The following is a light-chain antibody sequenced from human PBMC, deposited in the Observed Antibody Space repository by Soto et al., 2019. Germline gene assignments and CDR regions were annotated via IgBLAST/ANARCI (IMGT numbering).Light chain of an antibody. V-gene: IGLV2-14*01. CDR3: SSYTSSSIHYV. J-gene: IGLJ1*01. CDR2: DVS. CDR1: SSDVGGYNY. Sequence: QSVLTQPASVSGSPGQSITISCTGTSSDVGGYNYVSWYQQHPGKAPELMIYDVSNRPSGVSNRFSGSKSGNTASLTISGLQAEDEADYYCSSYTSSSIHYVFGTGTKVTVL.